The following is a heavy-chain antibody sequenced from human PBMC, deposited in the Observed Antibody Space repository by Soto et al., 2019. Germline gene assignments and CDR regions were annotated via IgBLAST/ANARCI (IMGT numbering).Heavy chain of an antibody. CDR3: AIGSPPVDY. V-gene: IGHV1-18*01. Sequence: QVQLVQSGAEVKKPGASVKDSCKASGYTFTSYGISWVRQAPGHGLEWMGWISAYNGNTKYAQKLQGRGAMTADTSASTAYMELRSLRSDDTAVYYCAIGSPPVDYWGQGTMVTFSS. J-gene: IGHJ4*02. CDR2: ISAYNGNT. CDR1: GYTFTSYG.